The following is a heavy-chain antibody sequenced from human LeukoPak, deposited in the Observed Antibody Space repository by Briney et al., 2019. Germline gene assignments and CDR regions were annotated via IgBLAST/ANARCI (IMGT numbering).Heavy chain of an antibody. V-gene: IGHV3-48*03. Sequence: GGTLRLSCAASGFTFTSYEMNWVRQAPGKGLEWVSYISSTSININYADAVKGRFTISRDNAETPLSRQMNSLRAEDTAIYYCARGDYFQFDSWGQGTLVTVSS. CDR1: GFTFTSYE. CDR3: ARGDYFQFDS. J-gene: IGHJ4*02. D-gene: IGHD2/OR15-2a*01. CDR2: ISSTSINI.